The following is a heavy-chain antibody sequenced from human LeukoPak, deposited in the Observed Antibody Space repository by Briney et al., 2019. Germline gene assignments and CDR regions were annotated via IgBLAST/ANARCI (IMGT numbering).Heavy chain of an antibody. J-gene: IGHJ4*02. D-gene: IGHD5-24*01. CDR1: GFTFDDYA. V-gene: IGHV3-9*01. CDR3: AKGGDGYNQDGASYFDY. Sequence: GGSLRLSCAASGFTFDDYAMHWVRQAPGKCLDWVSGISWNSGSIGYADSVKGRFTISRDNAKNSLYLQMNSLRAEDTALYCCAKGGDGYNQDGASYFDYWGQGTLVTVSS. CDR2: ISWNSGSI.